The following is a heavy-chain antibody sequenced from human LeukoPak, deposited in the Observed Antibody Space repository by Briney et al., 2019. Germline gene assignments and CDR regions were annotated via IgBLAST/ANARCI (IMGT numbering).Heavy chain of an antibody. Sequence: ASVKVSCKASGYIFTGYGISWARQAPGQGLEWMGWISVFSGKTNYAQKFQGRVTMTTETSTSTAYMELSSLRAEDTAVYYCARGIDRGFGSGFDPWGQGTLVTVSS. CDR2: ISVFSGKT. V-gene: IGHV1-18*01. CDR1: GYIFTGYG. J-gene: IGHJ5*02. D-gene: IGHD3-10*01. CDR3: ARGIDRGFGSGFDP.